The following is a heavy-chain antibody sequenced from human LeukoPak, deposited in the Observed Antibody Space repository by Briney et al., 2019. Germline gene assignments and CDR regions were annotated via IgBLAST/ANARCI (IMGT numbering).Heavy chain of an antibody. J-gene: IGHJ4*02. V-gene: IGHV3-30*04. CDR3: ARVPAIAAAYFDY. CDR2: ISYDGSNK. Sequence: TGGSLRLSCAASGFTFSSYAMHWVRQAPGKGLEWVAVISYDGSNKYYADSVKGRFTISRDNSKNTLYLQMNSLRAEDTAVYYCARVPAIAAAYFDYWGQGTLVTVSS. D-gene: IGHD6-13*01. CDR1: GFTFSSYA.